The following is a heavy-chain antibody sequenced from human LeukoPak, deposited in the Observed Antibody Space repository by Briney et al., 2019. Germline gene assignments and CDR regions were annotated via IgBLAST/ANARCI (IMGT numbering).Heavy chain of an antibody. CDR2: MNPNSGNT. V-gene: IGHV1-18*04. D-gene: IGHD1-26*01. Sequence: GASLKISCKGSGYSFTSYWIGWVRQAPGQGLEWMGWMNPNSGNTGYSQKFQGRVTITTDTSTSTAYMELRSLRSDDTAVYYCASDDSGSYSAADQYAFDIWGQGTMVTVSS. J-gene: IGHJ3*02. CDR3: ASDDSGSYSAADQYAFDI. CDR1: GYSFTSYW.